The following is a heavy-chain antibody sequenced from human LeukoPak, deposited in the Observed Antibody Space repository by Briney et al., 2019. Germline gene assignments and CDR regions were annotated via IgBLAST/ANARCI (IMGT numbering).Heavy chain of an antibody. CDR1: GFTFSSYA. Sequence: GGSLRLSCAASGFTFSSYAMSWVRQAPGKGLEWVSAISGSGSSTYYADSVEGRFTISRDNSKNTLYLQMNSLRAEDTAVYYCAKQISSSFFDDYFDYWGQGTLVTVSS. J-gene: IGHJ4*02. D-gene: IGHD6-13*01. V-gene: IGHV3-23*01. CDR2: ISGSGSST. CDR3: AKQISSSFFDDYFDY.